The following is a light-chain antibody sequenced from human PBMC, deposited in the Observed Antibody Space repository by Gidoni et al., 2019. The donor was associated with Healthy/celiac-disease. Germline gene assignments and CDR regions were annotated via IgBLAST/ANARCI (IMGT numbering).Light chain of an antibody. CDR1: QSVSSN. J-gene: IGKJ2*01. Sequence: EIVMTQSLATLSVSPGERAILSCSASQSVSSNFAWYHQKPGQAPRLLIYGAATRATGLPARFSGSGSGTEFTLTISSLQSEDFAVYYCQQYNNWHMYTFGQGTKLEIK. CDR2: GAA. CDR3: QQYNNWHMYT. V-gene: IGKV3-15*01.